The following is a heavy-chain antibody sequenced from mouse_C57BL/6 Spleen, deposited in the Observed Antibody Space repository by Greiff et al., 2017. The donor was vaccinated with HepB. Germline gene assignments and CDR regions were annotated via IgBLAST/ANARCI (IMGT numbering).Heavy chain of an antibody. D-gene: IGHD1-1*01. V-gene: IGHV1-55*01. Sequence: QVQLQQPGAELVKPGASVKMSCKASGYTFTSYWITWVKQRPGKGLEWIGDIYPGSGSTNYNEKFKSKATLTVDTSSSTAYMQLSSLTSEDSAVYYCARVAIYYRSSYGRYFDVWGTGTTVTVSS. CDR2: IYPGSGST. J-gene: IGHJ1*03. CDR1: GYTFTSYW. CDR3: ARVAIYYRSSYGRYFDV.